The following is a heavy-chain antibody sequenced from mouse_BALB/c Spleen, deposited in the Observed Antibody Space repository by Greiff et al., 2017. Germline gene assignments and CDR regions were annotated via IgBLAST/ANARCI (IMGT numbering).Heavy chain of an antibody. Sequence: EVMLVESGGDLVKPGGSLKLSCAASGFTFSSYGMSWVRQTPDKRLEWVATISSGGSYTYYPDSVKGRFTISRDNAKNTLYLQMSSLKSEDTAMYYCARHRDGFDYWGQGTTLTVSS. J-gene: IGHJ2*01. D-gene: IGHD2-14*01. CDR3: ARHRDGFDY. CDR2: ISSGGSYT. V-gene: IGHV5-6*02. CDR1: GFTFSSYG.